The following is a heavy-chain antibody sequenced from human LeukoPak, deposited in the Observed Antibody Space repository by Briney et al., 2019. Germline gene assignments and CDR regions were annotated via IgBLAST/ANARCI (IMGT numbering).Heavy chain of an antibody. CDR2: IGPSDSET. V-gene: IGHV5-51*01. CDR1: GYSFTSYW. D-gene: IGHD5-18*01. CDR3: ARQTAMGRSGDY. J-gene: IGHJ4*02. Sequence: GESLKISCKASGYSFTSYWIGWVRQMPRKGLEWMGIIGPSDSETRYTPSFQGQVTISVDKSLTTADLQWNSLKASDTAMYYCARQTAMGRSGDYWGQGTRVTVSS.